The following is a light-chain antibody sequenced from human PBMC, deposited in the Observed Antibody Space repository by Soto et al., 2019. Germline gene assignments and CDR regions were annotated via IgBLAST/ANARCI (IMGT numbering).Light chain of an antibody. CDR2: DVS. CDR3: CSYAGSYFYV. V-gene: IGLV2-11*01. J-gene: IGLJ1*01. CDR1: SSDVGGYNY. Sequence: QSALTQPRSVSGSSGLSVTISCTGTSSDVGGYNYVSWYQQHPGKAPKLMIYDVSKRPSGVPDRFSGSKSGNTASLTISGLQAEDEADYYCCSYAGSYFYVFGTGTKLTVL.